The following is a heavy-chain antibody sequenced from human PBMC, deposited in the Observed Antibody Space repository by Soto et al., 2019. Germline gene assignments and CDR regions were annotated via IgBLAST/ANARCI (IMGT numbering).Heavy chain of an antibody. V-gene: IGHV3-7*05. J-gene: IGHJ4*02. CDR1: GFTFSSYA. CDR2: IKQDGSEK. Sequence: GGSLRLSCAASGFTFSSYAMSWVRQAPGKGLEWVANIKQDGSEKYYVDSVKGRFTISRDNAKNSLYLQMNSLRAEDTAVYYCARDKWLRFGDYWGQGTLVTVSS. D-gene: IGHD5-12*01. CDR3: ARDKWLRFGDY.